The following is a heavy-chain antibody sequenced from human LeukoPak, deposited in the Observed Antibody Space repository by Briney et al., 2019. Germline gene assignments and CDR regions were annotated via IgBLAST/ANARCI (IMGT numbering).Heavy chain of an antibody. D-gene: IGHD2-15*01. CDR1: GLTFSDAW. CDR2: IKSKSDGGTI. J-gene: IGHJ4*02. CDR3: TTRRQDGW. V-gene: IGHV3-15*01. Sequence: AGGSLRLSCVGSGLTFSDAWMSWVRQAPGKGLEWVGRIKSKSDGGTIDYAAPVKGRFAISRDDSRNTLYLQMNSLKTEDTAVYYCTTRRQDGWWGQGTLVTVS.